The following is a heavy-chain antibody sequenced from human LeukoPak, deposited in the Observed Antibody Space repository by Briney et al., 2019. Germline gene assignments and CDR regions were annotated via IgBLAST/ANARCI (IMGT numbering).Heavy chain of an antibody. CDR2: IYHSGST. V-gene: IGHV4-30-2*01. Sequence: PSETLSLTCTVSGGSISSGGYYWSWIRQPPGKGLEWIGYIYHSGSTYYNPSLKSRVTISVDRSKNQFSLKLSSVTAADTAVYYCARDKLGYCSSTSCYGTSGFDYWGQGTLVTVSS. CDR1: GGSISSGGYY. J-gene: IGHJ4*02. CDR3: ARDKLGYCSSTSCYGTSGFDY. D-gene: IGHD2-2*01.